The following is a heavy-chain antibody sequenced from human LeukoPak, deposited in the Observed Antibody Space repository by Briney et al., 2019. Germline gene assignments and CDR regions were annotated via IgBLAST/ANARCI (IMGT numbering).Heavy chain of an antibody. D-gene: IGHD2-2*01. J-gene: IGHJ3*02. CDR2: IIPIFGTA. CDR1: GGIFSSYA. CDR3: ARDHSIVVVPAPADAFDI. Sequence: SVKVSCKASGGIFSSYAISWVRQAPGQGLEWMGGIIPIFGTADYAQKFQGRVTITADESTSTAYMELSSLRSEDTAVYYCARDHSIVVVPAPADAFDIWGQGTMVTVSS. V-gene: IGHV1-69*13.